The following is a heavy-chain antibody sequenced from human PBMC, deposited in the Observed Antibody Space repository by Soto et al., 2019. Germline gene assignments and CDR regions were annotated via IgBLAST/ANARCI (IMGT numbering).Heavy chain of an antibody. CDR3: ARLVDTDNDAFDI. CDR1: GGTFSSYA. J-gene: IGHJ3*02. Sequence: GASVKVSCKASGGTFSSYAISWVRQAPGQGLEWMGGIIPIFGTANYAQKFQGRVTITADESTSTAYMELSSLRSEDTAVYYCARLVDTDNDAFDIWGQGTMVTVSS. V-gene: IGHV1-69*13. D-gene: IGHD5-18*01. CDR2: IIPIFGTA.